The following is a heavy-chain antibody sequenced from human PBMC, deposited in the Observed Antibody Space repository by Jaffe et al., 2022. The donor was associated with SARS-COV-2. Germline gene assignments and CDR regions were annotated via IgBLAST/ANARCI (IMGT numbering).Heavy chain of an antibody. J-gene: IGHJ4*02. V-gene: IGHV3-30*18. CDR2: ISYDGSNK. CDR1: GFTFSLYG. Sequence: QVQLVESGGGVVQPGRSLRLSCAASGFTFSLYGMHWVRQAPGKGLEWVAVISYDGSNKYYADSVKGRFTISRDNSKNTLYLQINSLRAEDTAVYYCAKVPLGYYDSSAYQGTFDFWGQGTLVTVSS. D-gene: IGHD3-22*01. CDR3: AKVPLGYYDSSAYQGTFDF.